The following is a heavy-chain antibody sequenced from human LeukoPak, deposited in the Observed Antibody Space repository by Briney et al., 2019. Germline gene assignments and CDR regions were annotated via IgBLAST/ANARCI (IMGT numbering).Heavy chain of an antibody. CDR2: INTNTGNP. J-gene: IGHJ3*02. CDR3: ARDYLASGYDALDI. CDR1: GYTFTSYA. V-gene: IGHV7-4-1*02. D-gene: IGHD5-12*01. Sequence: GASVKVSCKASGYTFTSYAMNWVRQAPGQGLEWMGWINTNTGNPTYAQGFTGRFVFSLDTSVSTAYLQISSLKAEDTAVYYCARDYLASGYDALDIWGQGTMVTVSS.